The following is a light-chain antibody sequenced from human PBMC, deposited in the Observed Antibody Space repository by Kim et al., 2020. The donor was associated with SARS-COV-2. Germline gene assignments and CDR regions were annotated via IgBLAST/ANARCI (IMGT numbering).Light chain of an antibody. CDR2: TAS. V-gene: IGKV1-39*01. J-gene: IGKJ1*01. CDR3: QQTSSAPRT. CDR1: QDISRY. Sequence: DIQMTQSPSSLSASVGDRVTITCRASQDISRYLNWYQQKPGKAPKLLIYTASSLQSGVPSRFTVSGSETDFTLTITSLQPEDFATYYFQQTSSAPRTFGQGTKVDIK.